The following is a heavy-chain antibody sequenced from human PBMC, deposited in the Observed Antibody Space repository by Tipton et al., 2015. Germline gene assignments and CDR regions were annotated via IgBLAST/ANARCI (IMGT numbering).Heavy chain of an antibody. D-gene: IGHD5-18*01. CDR1: GFTFSSYA. CDR2: ISSSSSYI. V-gene: IGHV3-21*01. CDR3: ARVMGMVMFYHHYGMDV. J-gene: IGHJ6*02. Sequence: SLRLSCVASGFTFSSYAMSWVRQAPGKGLEWVSSISSSSSYIYYADSVKGRFTISRDNSKNTLYLQMNSLRVEDTAVYYCARVMGMVMFYHHYGMDVWGQGTTVTVSS.